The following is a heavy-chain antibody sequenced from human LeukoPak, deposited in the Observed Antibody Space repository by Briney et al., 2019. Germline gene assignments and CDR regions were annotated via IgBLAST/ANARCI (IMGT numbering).Heavy chain of an antibody. CDR1: GGSISSSSSY. CDR3: AREGSLTIVLLVYATGFDY. J-gene: IGHJ4*02. D-gene: IGHD2-8*01. V-gene: IGHV4-39*07. CDR2: IYYSGST. Sequence: SETQSLTCTVSGGSISSSSSYWGWIRQPPGKGLEWIGSIYYSGSTYYNPSLKSRVTISVDTSKNQFSLELSSVTAADTAVYYCAREGSLTIVLLVYATGFDYWGQGTLVTVSS.